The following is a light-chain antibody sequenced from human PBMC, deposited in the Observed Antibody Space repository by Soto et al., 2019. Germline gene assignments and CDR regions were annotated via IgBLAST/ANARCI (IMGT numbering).Light chain of an antibody. V-gene: IGLV2-18*02. CDR3: SSLSLSDTFV. CDR2: EVS. J-gene: IGLJ3*02. CDR1: SSDVGSYNS. Sequence: QSVLTQPPSVSGSPGQSVTISCTGTSSDVGSYNSVSWYQQPPGTAPKLMIYEVSNRPSGVPDRFSGSKSGNTASLLISGLQAEDEADYYCSSLSLSDTFVFGGGTKVTVL.